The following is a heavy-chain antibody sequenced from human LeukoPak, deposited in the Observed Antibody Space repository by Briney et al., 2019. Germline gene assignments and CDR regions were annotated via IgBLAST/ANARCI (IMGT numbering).Heavy chain of an antibody. CDR1: GGSISSDVYS. J-gene: IGHJ4*02. D-gene: IGHD3-22*01. CDR2: IYHSGST. Sequence: SETLSLTCAVSGGSISSDVYSWSWIRQPPGKGLEWIGYIYHSGSTYYNPSLKSRVTISVDRSKNQFSLKLSSVTAADTAVYYCARGGDYFERSGYDAFDYWGQGALVTVSS. CDR3: ARGGDYFERSGYDAFDY. V-gene: IGHV4-30-2*01.